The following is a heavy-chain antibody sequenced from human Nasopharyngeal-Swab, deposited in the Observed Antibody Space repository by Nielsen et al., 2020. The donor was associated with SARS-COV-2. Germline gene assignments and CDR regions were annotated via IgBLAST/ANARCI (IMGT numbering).Heavy chain of an antibody. Sequence: GESLKISCAASGFSFSDYGMHWVRQAPGKGLEWVAVVWYNGFTKFYADSVKGRFTISRDNSKNTLDLQMNSLRAEGTAVYYCASGPLGWYEWDYWGHGALVTVSS. CDR2: VWYNGFTK. D-gene: IGHD6-19*01. V-gene: IGHV3-33*01. CDR1: GFSFSDYG. CDR3: ASGPLGWYEWDY. J-gene: IGHJ4*01.